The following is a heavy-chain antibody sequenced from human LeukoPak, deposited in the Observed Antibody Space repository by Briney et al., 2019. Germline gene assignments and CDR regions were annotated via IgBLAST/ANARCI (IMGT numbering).Heavy chain of an antibody. CDR3: ARDSGAYYDFWSGYYTSEAFDI. J-gene: IGHJ3*02. Sequence: GGSLRLSCAASGFTFSSYSMNWVRQAPGKGLEWVSSISSSSSYIYYADSVKGRSTISRDNAKNSLYLQMNSLRAEDTAVYYCARDSGAYYDFWSGYYTSEAFDIWGQGTMVTVSS. CDR1: GFTFSSYS. V-gene: IGHV3-21*01. CDR2: ISSSSSYI. D-gene: IGHD3-3*01.